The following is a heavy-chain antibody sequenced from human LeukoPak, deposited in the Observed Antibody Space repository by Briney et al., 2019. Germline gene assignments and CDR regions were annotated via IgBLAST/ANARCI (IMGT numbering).Heavy chain of an antibody. CDR3: ARVSCSSTSCYEDYYYYYGMDV. J-gene: IGHJ6*02. Sequence: SETLPLTCTVSGGSISSYYWSWIRQPPGKGLEWIGYIYYSGSTNYNPSLKSRVTISVDTSKNQFSLKLSSVTAADTAVYYCARVSCSSTSCYEDYYYYYGMDVWGQGTTVTVSS. CDR2: IYYSGST. V-gene: IGHV4-59*01. CDR1: GGSISSYY. D-gene: IGHD2-2*01.